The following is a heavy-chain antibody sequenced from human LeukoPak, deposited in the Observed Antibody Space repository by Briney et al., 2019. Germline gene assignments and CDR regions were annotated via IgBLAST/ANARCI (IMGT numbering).Heavy chain of an antibody. D-gene: IGHD5-18*01. Sequence: PGRSLRLSCAASGFTFSSYGMHWVRQAPGKGLEWVAVISYDGSNKYYADFVKGRFTVSRDNSKNTLYLQMNSLRAEDTAVYYCAKDGGEWFVDTAMVIERHFDYWGQGTLVTVSS. V-gene: IGHV3-30*18. CDR3: AKDGGEWFVDTAMVIERHFDY. CDR1: GFTFSSYG. J-gene: IGHJ4*02. CDR2: ISYDGSNK.